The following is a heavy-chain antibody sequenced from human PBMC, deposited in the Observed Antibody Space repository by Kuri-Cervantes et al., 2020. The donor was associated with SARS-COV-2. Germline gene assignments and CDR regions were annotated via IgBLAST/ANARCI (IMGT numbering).Heavy chain of an antibody. V-gene: IGHV3-33*08. Sequence: GGSLRLSCAASGFSVSSNYMSWVRQAPGKGLEWVAVIWYDGSNKYYADSVKGRFTISRDNSKNTLYLQMNSLRAEDTAVYYCARDLTLYDSSGLDFDYWGQGTLVTVSS. D-gene: IGHD3-22*01. CDR1: GFSVSSNY. J-gene: IGHJ4*02. CDR2: IWYDGSNK. CDR3: ARDLTLYDSSGLDFDY.